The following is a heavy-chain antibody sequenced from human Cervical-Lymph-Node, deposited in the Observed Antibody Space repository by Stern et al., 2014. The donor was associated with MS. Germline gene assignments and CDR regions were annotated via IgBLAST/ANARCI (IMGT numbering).Heavy chain of an antibody. CDR3: AREFNYDTSGYYFYY. CDR1: GGTFSNYG. Sequence: QVQLVQSGAEVKKPGSSGKVSCKASGGTFSNYGISWVRQAPGQGLVWMGGIIPIFGTANYAQKFQGRVTITADESTSTAYMELSSLRSEDTAVYYCAREFNYDTSGYYFYYWGQGTLVTVSS. V-gene: IGHV1-69*01. J-gene: IGHJ4*02. CDR2: IIPIFGTA. D-gene: IGHD3-22*01.